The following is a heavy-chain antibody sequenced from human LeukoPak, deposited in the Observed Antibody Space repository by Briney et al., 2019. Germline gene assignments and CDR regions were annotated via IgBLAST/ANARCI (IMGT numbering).Heavy chain of an antibody. CDR3: ARGPSSWYSAFDP. CDR2: ITSTSISKI. J-gene: IGHJ5*02. Sequence: GGSLRLSCAASGFTFSDYYMTWIRQAPGKGLEWVSYITSTSISKIYYADSVKGRFTISRDNAKNSLHLQMNSLRAEDTAVYYCARGPSSWYSAFDPWGQGTMVTVSS. CDR1: GFTFSDYY. D-gene: IGHD6-13*01. V-gene: IGHV3-11*04.